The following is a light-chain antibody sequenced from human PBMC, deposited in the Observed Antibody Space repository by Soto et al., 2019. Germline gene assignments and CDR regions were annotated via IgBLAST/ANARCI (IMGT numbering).Light chain of an antibody. V-gene: IGKV3-11*01. CDR3: QQYDNWPPT. J-gene: IGKJ5*01. CDR2: DTS. CDR1: QSVSSY. Sequence: IVLTQSPATLSLSPGERATLSCRASQSVSSYLAWYQQRPGQAPRLLIFDTSNRATDIPARFSGSGSGTDGTITINSLKYEDVVVYYCQQYDNWPPTFGQGTRLEIK.